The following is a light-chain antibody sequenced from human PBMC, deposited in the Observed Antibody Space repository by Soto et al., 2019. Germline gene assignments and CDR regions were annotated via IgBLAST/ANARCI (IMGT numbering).Light chain of an antibody. J-gene: IGKJ1*01. CDR3: QQYGSYARRT. CDR1: QRVRNDF. CDR2: GAS. Sequence: ILVTLSRGILALSPGGRSTLSCMASQRVRNDFLATYQQEPGQAPRLLIYGASTRATDVQDRFTGSGSGADFTLTISRLEPEVFAVYYCQQYGSYARRTFGRGTKLE. V-gene: IGKV3-20*01.